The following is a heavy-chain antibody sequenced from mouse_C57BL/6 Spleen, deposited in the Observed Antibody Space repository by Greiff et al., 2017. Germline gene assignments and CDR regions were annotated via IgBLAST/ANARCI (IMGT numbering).Heavy chain of an antibody. V-gene: IGHV1-55*01. Sequence: QVHVKQPGAELVKPGASVKMSCKASGYTFTSYWITWVKQRPGQGLEWIGDIYPGSGSTNYNEKFKSKATLTVDTSSSTAYMQLSSLTSEDAAVYYCARRGLYAMDYWGQGTSVTVAS. CDR2: IYPGSGST. J-gene: IGHJ4*01. CDR1: GYTFTSYW. CDR3: ARRGLYAMDY.